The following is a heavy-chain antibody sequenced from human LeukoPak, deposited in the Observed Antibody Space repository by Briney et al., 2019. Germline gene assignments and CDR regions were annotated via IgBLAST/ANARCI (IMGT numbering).Heavy chain of an antibody. D-gene: IGHD3-22*01. CDR3: ARIRYDSSGYYLKNYYYYYMDV. Sequence: GGSLRLSCAASGFTFSDYYMSWIRQAPGKGLEWVSYISSSGSTIYYADSVKGRFTISRDNAKNSLYLQMNSLRAEDTAVYYCARIRYDSSGYYLKNYYYYYMDVWGKGTTVTVSS. CDR1: GFTFSDYY. CDR2: ISSSGSTI. J-gene: IGHJ6*03. V-gene: IGHV3-11*01.